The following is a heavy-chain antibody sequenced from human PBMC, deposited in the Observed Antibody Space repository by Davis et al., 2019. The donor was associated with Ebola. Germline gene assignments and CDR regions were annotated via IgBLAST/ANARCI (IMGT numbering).Heavy chain of an antibody. D-gene: IGHD5-18*01. CDR2: ISGSGGST. CDR3: AKDATTGYSYGFSYYYYYGMDV. V-gene: IGHV3-23*01. Sequence: PGGSLRLSCAASGFTFSSYWMSWVRQAPGKGLEWVSAISGSGGSTYYADSVKGRFTIARDNSKNTLYLQMNSLRAEDTAVYYCAKDATTGYSYGFSYYYYYGMDVWGQGTTVTVSS. J-gene: IGHJ6*02. CDR1: GFTFSSYW.